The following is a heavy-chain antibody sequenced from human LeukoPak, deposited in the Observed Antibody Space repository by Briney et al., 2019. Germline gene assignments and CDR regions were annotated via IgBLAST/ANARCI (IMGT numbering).Heavy chain of an antibody. CDR2: INPNSGGT. J-gene: IGHJ6*03. Sequence: ASVKVSCKASGYTFTSYYIHWVRQAPGQGLEWMGRINPNSGGTNYAQKFQGRVTMTRDTSISTAYMELSRLRSDDMAVYYCARVGGRYSYGYYYYMDVWGKGTTVTVSS. D-gene: IGHD5-18*01. CDR1: GYTFTSYY. CDR3: ARVGGRYSYGYYYYMDV. V-gene: IGHV1-2*06.